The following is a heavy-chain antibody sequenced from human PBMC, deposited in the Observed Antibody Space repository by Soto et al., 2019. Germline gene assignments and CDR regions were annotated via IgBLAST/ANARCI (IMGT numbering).Heavy chain of an antibody. CDR3: SKDYLEGGSWCWFDP. D-gene: IGHD6-13*01. CDR2: ISGGLSNT. V-gene: IGHV3-23*01. J-gene: IGHJ5*02. CDR1: GFTFSSSA. Sequence: GGSLSLSCAASGFTFSSSALSWIRQAPGKGLEWVSSISGGLSNTYYADSVKGRFTISRDSSQNTLYLQMNSLRAEDTAVYFCSKDYLEGGSWCWFDPWAQGTLVTVSS.